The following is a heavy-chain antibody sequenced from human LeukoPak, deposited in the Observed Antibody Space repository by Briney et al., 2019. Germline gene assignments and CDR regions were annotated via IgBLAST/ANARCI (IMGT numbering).Heavy chain of an antibody. V-gene: IGHV4-4*07. J-gene: IGHJ5*02. CDR2: IHASGST. CDR1: NGSISSYY. D-gene: IGHD6-19*01. CDR3: ARGDRAVAGAWGWFDP. Sequence: SETLSLTCTVSNGSISSYYWSWIRQPTGKGLEWIGRIHASGSTNYNPSLKSRVTMSVDTPKNQFSLKLSSVTAADTAIYFCARGDRAVAGAWGWFDPWGQGTLVTVSS.